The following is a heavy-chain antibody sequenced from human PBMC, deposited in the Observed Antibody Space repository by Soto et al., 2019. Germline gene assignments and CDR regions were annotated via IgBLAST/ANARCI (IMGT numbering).Heavy chain of an antibody. CDR2: IIPIFGTA. D-gene: IGHD6-6*01. J-gene: IGHJ6*02. Sequence: QVQLVQSGAEVKKPGSSVKVSCTASGGTFSSYAISWVRQAPGQGLEWMGGIIPIFGTANYAQKFQGRVTITADESTSTAYMELSSLRSEDTAVYYCANAMEYSSSADYYYGMDVWGQGTTVTVSS. CDR3: ANAMEYSSSADYYYGMDV. V-gene: IGHV1-69*01. CDR1: GGTFSSYA.